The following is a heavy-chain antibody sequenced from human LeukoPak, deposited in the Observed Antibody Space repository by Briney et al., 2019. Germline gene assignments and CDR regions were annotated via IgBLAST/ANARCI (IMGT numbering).Heavy chain of an antibody. J-gene: IGHJ4*02. D-gene: IGHD6-13*01. V-gene: IGHV3-21*01. CDR2: ISSSSSYI. CDR1: GFTFSSYS. Sequence: GGSLRLSCAASGFTFSSYSMNWVRQAPGKGLEWVSSISSSSSYIYYADSVKGRFTISRDNAKNSLYLQMNGLRAEDTAVYYCARDALIAAVGFDYWGQGTLVTVSS. CDR3: ARDALIAAVGFDY.